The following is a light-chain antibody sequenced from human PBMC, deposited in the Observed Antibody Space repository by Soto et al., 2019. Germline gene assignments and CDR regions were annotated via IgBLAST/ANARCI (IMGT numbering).Light chain of an antibody. Sequence: EIVLTQSPGTLSLSPGERATLSCRASQSIASSYLAWYHHKPGQPPRLLIYGASSRATGIPDRFSGGGSGTDFTLTISRLEPEDFAVYYCQLYTTFGKGTKVEIK. V-gene: IGKV3-20*01. CDR3: QLYTT. J-gene: IGKJ1*01. CDR1: QSIASSY. CDR2: GAS.